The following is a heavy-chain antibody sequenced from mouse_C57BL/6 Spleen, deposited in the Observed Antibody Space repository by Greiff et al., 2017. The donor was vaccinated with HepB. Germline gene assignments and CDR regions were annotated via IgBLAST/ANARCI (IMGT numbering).Heavy chain of an antibody. CDR3: ARQDYGNYGGYFDV. V-gene: IGHV5-15*01. Sequence: EVHVVESGGGLVQPGGSLKLSCAASGFTFSDYGMAWVRQAPRKGPEWVAFISNLAYSIYYADTVTGRFTISRENAKNTLYLEMSSLRSEDTAMYYCARQDYGNYGGYFDVWGTGTTVTVSS. D-gene: IGHD2-1*01. CDR1: GFTFSDYG. J-gene: IGHJ1*03. CDR2: ISNLAYSI.